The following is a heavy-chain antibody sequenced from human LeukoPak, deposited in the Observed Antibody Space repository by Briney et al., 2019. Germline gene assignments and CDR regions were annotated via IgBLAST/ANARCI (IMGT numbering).Heavy chain of an antibody. CDR3: ARSSSGSSSSFDY. CDR1: GGSISSGGYY. D-gene: IGHD1-26*01. Sequence: PSETLSLTCTVSGGSISSGGYYWSWIRQHPGTGLEWIGYIYYSGSTYYNPSLKSRVTITVDTSKNQFSLKLSSVTAADTAVYYCARSSSGSSSSFDYWGQGTLVTVSS. V-gene: IGHV4-31*03. CDR2: IYYSGST. J-gene: IGHJ4*02.